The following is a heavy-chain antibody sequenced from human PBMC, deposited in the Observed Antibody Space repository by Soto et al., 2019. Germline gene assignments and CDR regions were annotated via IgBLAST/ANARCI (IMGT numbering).Heavy chain of an antibody. CDR1: GGSISSYY. CDR2: IYYSGST. J-gene: IGHJ3*02. D-gene: IGHD3-16*01. V-gene: IGHV4-59*08. CDR3: ARWGGEGRAFDI. Sequence: PSETLSLTCTVSGGSISSYYWSWIRQPPGKGLEWIGYIYYSGSTNYNPSLKSRVTISVDTSKNQFSLKLSSVTAADTAVYYCARWGGEGRAFDIWGQGTMVTVSS.